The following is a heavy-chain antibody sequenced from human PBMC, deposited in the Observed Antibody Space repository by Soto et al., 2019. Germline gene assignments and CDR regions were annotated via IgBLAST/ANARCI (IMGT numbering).Heavy chain of an antibody. CDR1: GGSISSGGYS. V-gene: IGHV4-30-2*01. Sequence: PSETLSLTCAVSGGSISSGGYSWSWIRQPPGKGLEWIGYIYHSGSTYYNPSLKSRVTISVDRSKNQFSLKLSSVTAADTAVYYCARENYYYGMDVWGQGTKVTVSS. CDR3: ARENYYYGMDV. CDR2: IYHSGST. J-gene: IGHJ6*02.